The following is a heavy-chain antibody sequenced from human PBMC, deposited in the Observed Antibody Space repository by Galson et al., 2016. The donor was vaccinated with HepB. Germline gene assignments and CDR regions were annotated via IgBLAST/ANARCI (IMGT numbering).Heavy chain of an antibody. V-gene: IGHV3-23*01. CDR2: IRGSGGSP. D-gene: IGHD6-6*01. J-gene: IGHJ4*02. Sequence: SLRLSCAASGFSFSNYAISWVRQTPGKGLEWVSDIRGSGGSPYYADSVLGRFTITRDNSKNTLYLQMNSLRAEDTALYYCARDSSPLTPPPRMYIAAHNPFDSWGQGTLVTVSS. CDR1: GFSFSNYA. CDR3: ARDSSPLTPPPRMYIAAHNPFDS.